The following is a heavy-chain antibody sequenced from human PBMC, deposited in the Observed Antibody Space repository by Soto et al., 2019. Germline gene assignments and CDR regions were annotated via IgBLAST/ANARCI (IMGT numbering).Heavy chain of an antibody. D-gene: IGHD3-3*01. CDR3: ARVTIFGVVTKYDDYYYYMDV. Sequence: GGSLRLSCAASGFTFSDYYMSWIRQAPGKGLEWVSYISSSGSTIYYADSVKGRFTISRDNAKNSLYLQMNSLRAEDTAVYYCARVTIFGVVTKYDDYYYYMDVWGKGTTVTVSS. J-gene: IGHJ6*03. CDR1: GFTFSDYY. V-gene: IGHV3-11*01. CDR2: ISSSGSTI.